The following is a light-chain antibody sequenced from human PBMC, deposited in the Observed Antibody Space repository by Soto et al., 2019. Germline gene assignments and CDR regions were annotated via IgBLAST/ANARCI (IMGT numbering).Light chain of an antibody. V-gene: IGKV1-5*01. CDR2: DAS. CDR3: QQYNSYQ. Sequence: DIQMTRSPSTLSASVGDRVTITCRASQSISSWLAWYQQKPGKAPKLLIYDASSLESGVPSRFSGSGSGTEFTLTISSLQPDDFATYYCQQYNSYQFGQGTKVDIK. CDR1: QSISSW. J-gene: IGKJ1*01.